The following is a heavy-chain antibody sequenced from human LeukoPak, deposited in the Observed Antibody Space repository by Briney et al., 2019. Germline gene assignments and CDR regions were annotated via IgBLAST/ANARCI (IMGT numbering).Heavy chain of an antibody. CDR2: INSDASST. J-gene: IGHJ4*02. V-gene: IGHV3-74*01. Sequence: GGSLRLSCAASGFTFSNFWMYWVRQVPGKGLVSGSRINSDASSTRYADSVKGRFTISRDNAKNTLYLQMNSLRVDDTAVYYCGNAIRYFAGPDYWGQGTLVTVSS. D-gene: IGHD3-9*01. CDR3: GNAIRYFAGPDY. CDR1: GFTFSNFW.